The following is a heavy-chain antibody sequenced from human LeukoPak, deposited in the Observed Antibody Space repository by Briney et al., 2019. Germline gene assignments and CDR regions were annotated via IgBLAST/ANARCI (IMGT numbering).Heavy chain of an antibody. V-gene: IGHV1-18*01. D-gene: IGHD4-17*01. CDR3: ARGFKDYGDYVGGNADY. CDR2: ISAYNGNT. Sequence: ASVKVSCKASGYTFTSYGISWVRQAPGQGLEWMGWISAYNGNTNYAQKLQGRVTMTTDTSTSTAYMELSSLRSEDTAVYYCARGFKDYGDYVGGNADYWGQGTLVTVSS. J-gene: IGHJ4*02. CDR1: GYTFTSYG.